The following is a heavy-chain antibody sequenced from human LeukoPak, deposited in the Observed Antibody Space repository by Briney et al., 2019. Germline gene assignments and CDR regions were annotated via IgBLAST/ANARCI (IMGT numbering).Heavy chain of an antibody. CDR3: ARAVDDYSNYGIRDDTFDY. CDR1: GFTFSSYS. D-gene: IGHD4-11*01. Sequence: PGGSLRLSCAASGFTFSSYSMNWVRQAPGKGLEWVSYISSSGSTIYYADSVKGRFTISRDNAKNSLYLQMNSLRAEDTAVYYCARAVDDYSNYGIRDDTFDYWGQGTLVTVPS. CDR2: ISSSGSTI. V-gene: IGHV3-48*04. J-gene: IGHJ4*02.